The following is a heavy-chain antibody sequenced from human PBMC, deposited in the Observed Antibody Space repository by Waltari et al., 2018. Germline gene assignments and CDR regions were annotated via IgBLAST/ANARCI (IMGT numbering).Heavy chain of an antibody. CDR1: GGSISSSSYY. D-gene: IGHD6-13*01. Sequence: QLQLQESGPGLVKPSETLSLTCTVSGGSISSSSYYWGWIRQPPGKGLEWIGSIYYSGSTYYNPALKSRVTISVDTSKNQFSLKLSSVTAADTAVYYCARRRSSSSWYGVDYWGQGTLVTVSS. CDR3: ARRRSSSSWYGVDY. V-gene: IGHV4-39*01. CDR2: IYYSGST. J-gene: IGHJ4*02.